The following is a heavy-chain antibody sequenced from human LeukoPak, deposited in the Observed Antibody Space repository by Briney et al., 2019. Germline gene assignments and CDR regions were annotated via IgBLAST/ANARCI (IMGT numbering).Heavy chain of an antibody. D-gene: IGHD3-22*01. V-gene: IGHV3-7*01. CDR1: GFTFSRHW. Sequence: GGSLRLSCAASGFTFSRHWMSWVRQAPGKGLEWVATIKQGGSENYYVDSVKGRFTISRDNAKNSLSLQVNSLRAEDTAVYYCARSRSGYYEDYWGQGTLVTVSS. CDR3: ARSRSGYYEDY. CDR2: IKQGGSEN. J-gene: IGHJ4*02.